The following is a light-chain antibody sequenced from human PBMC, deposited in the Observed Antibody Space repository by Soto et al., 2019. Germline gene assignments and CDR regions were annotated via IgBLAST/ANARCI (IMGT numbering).Light chain of an antibody. CDR2: EVI. Sequence: QSFITRPASVSGSPGQSNPISCTGTSSDVGAYNFVSWYQQPPGKAPKLMIYEVIHRPSVIPTRFSGSKSGNTASLTISGVQAEDEADYYCSAYTTSSTLVFGTGTKVTVL. J-gene: IGLJ1*01. V-gene: IGLV2-14*01. CDR3: SAYTTSSTLV. CDR1: SSDVGAYNF.